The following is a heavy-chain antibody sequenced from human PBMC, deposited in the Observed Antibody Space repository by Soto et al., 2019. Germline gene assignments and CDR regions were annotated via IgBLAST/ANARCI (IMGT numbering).Heavy chain of an antibody. D-gene: IGHD3-9*01. J-gene: IGHJ4*02. V-gene: IGHV1-8*02. CDR1: GYTFTDFD. CDR3: ARGKLATLTDF. CDR2: MNPNTGNT. Sequence: QVQLVQSGPEVKKPGAPVKISCQASGYTFTDFDINWERQATGQGLEWMGWMNPNTGNTRYAQRFQGRLIMTRDTSISTAYMEMGSLSSEDTAVYYCARGKLATLTDFWGQGTLVTVSS.